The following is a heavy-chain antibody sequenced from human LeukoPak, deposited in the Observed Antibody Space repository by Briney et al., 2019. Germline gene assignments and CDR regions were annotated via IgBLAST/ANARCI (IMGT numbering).Heavy chain of an antibody. Sequence: NAGGSLRLSCAASGFTFSSYSMNWVRQAPGKGLEWVSSISSSSSYIYYADSVKGRFTISRDNAKNSLYLQMNSLRAEDTAVYYCARGRGATLNFYYFDYWGQGTLVTVSS. J-gene: IGHJ4*02. CDR1: GFTFSSYS. V-gene: IGHV3-21*01. CDR2: ISSSSSYI. CDR3: ARGRGATLNFYYFDY. D-gene: IGHD1-26*01.